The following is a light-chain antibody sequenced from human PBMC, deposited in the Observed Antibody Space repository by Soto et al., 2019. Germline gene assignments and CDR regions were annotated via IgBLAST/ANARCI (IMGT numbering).Light chain of an antibody. CDR3: QQYNNWPMYT. CDR1: QSVSSN. CDR2: GAS. Sequence: EIVMTQSPATLSVSPGERATLSCRASQSVSSNLAWYQQKPGQAPRLLIYGASTRATGIPARFSGSGSGTEFXLTISSLQSXXFAVYYCQQYNNWPMYTFGQGTKLEIK. V-gene: IGKV3-15*01. J-gene: IGKJ2*01.